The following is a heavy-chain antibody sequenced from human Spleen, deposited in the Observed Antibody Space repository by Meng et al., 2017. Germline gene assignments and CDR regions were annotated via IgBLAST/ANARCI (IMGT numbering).Heavy chain of an antibody. Sequence: QPQLQESGPGLVKPSEALSLTCSVSGGSISTSGYYWGWIRQPPGKGLEWIGSIGHSGFTYYTPSLKSRVTVSIDTSRNQFSLWLTSVTAADTAVYYCVRSSGWVKTGFDPWGQGTLVTGYS. J-gene: IGHJ5*02. CDR2: IGHSGFT. CDR3: VRSSGWVKTGFDP. D-gene: IGHD6-19*01. V-gene: IGHV4-39*01. CDR1: GGSISTSGYY.